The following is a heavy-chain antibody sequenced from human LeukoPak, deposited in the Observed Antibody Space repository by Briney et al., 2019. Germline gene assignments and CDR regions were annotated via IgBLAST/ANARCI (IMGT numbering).Heavy chain of an antibody. J-gene: IGHJ4*02. CDR1: EFTFSSYW. Sequence: GGSLRLSCAASEFTFSSYWMSWVRQAPGKGLEWVANIKQDGGRIYYLESVKGRFTVSRDNAKNSLYLQMNSLRAEDTAVYYCARLGARQMLEYWGQGTLVTVSS. CDR3: ARLGARQMLEY. V-gene: IGHV3-7*01. D-gene: IGHD4-17*01. CDR2: IKQDGGRI.